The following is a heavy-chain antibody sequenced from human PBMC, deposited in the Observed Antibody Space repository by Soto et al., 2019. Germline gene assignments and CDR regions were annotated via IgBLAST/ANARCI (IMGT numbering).Heavy chain of an antibody. CDR1: GFTFSSYA. J-gene: IGHJ6*02. CDR3: AKDEISDYVGYYYYYYGMDV. D-gene: IGHD4-17*01. Sequence: HPGGSLRLSCAASGFTFSSYAMSWVRQAPGKGLEWVSAISGSGGSTYYADSVKGRFTISRDNSKNTLYLQMNSLRAEDTAVYYCAKDEISDYVGYYYYYYGMDVWGQGTTVTVSS. V-gene: IGHV3-23*01. CDR2: ISGSGGST.